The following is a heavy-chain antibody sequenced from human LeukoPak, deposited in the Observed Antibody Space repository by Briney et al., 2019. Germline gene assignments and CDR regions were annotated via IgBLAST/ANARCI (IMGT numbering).Heavy chain of an antibody. CDR3: ARERLRFGPYYYYYYMDV. Sequence: SETLSLTCTVSGGSISSGSYYWSWIRQPAGKGLEWIGRIYTSGSTNYNPSLKSRVTISVDTSKNQFSLKLSSVTAADTAVYYCARERLRFGPYYYYYYMDVWGKGTTVTISS. CDR1: GGSISSGSYY. J-gene: IGHJ6*03. CDR2: IYTSGST. D-gene: IGHD3-10*01. V-gene: IGHV4-61*02.